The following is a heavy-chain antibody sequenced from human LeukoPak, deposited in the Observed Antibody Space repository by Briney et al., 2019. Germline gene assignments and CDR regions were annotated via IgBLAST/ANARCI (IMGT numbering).Heavy chain of an antibody. CDR2: IIPIFGTA. CDR1: GGTFSSYA. J-gene: IGHJ6*03. V-gene: IGHV1-69*05. D-gene: IGHD1/OR15-1a*01. Sequence: SVKVSCKASGGTFSSYAISWVRQAPGQGLEWMGGIIPIFGTANYAQKFQGRVTITTDESTSTAYMELSSLRSEDTAVYYCARGVRNNHYYYYMDVWGKGTTVTVSS. CDR3: ARGVRNNHYYYYMDV.